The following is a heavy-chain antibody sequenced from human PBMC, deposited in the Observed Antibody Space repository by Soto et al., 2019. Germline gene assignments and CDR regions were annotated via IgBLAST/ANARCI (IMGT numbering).Heavy chain of an antibody. CDR2: ISYDGSNK. D-gene: IGHD1-26*01. V-gene: IGHV3-30-3*01. CDR3: ARDWDLPYYGMDG. CDR1: GFTFSSYA. J-gene: IGHJ6*02. Sequence: GGSLRLSCAASGFTFSSYAMHWVRQAPGKGLEWVAVISYDGSNKYYADSVKGRFTISRDNSKNTLYLQMNSLRAEDTAVYYCARDWDLPYYGMDGWAQGTTVTFSS.